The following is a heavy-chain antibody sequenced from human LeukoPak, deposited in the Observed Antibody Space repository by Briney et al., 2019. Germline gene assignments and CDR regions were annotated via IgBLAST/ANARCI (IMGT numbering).Heavy chain of an antibody. CDR3: AMRIAAAGTGSGYFQH. D-gene: IGHD6-13*01. J-gene: IGHJ1*01. Sequence: SETLSLTCAVSGGSITSTTYYWGWIRQPPGKGLEWIGRIHSNGNTYYNPSLESRVTISVDTSKNQFSLKLSSVTAADTAVYYCAMRIAAAGTGSGYFQHWGQGTLVTVSS. CDR2: IHSNGNT. V-gene: IGHV4-39*01. CDR1: GGSITSTTYY.